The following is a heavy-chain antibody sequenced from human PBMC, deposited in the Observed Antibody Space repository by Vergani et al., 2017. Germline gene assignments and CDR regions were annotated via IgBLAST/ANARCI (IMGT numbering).Heavy chain of an antibody. V-gene: IGHV3-53*04. Sequence: EVQLVESGGGLVQPGGSLRLSCAASGFTVSSNYMSWVRQAPGKGLEWVSGIYSGGRTYYADSVQGRFTISRHNYQYTLYLQMNSLRAEDTAVYYCARDRVDIVATTTYYYYYYGMDVWGQGTTVTVSS. J-gene: IGHJ6*02. CDR3: ARDRVDIVATTTYYYYYYGMDV. D-gene: IGHD5-12*01. CDR1: GFTVSSNY. CDR2: IYSGGRT.